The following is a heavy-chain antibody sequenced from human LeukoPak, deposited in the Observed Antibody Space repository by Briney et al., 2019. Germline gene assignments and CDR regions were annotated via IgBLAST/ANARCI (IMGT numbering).Heavy chain of an antibody. V-gene: IGHV4-39*07. Sequence: SETLSLTCTVSGGSISSSAFYWGWIRQPPGKGLEWIGRIYDSGSTHYNPSLKSRVTISVDTSKNQFSLKLSSVTAADTAVYYCARFQGMTGSGSYYRAPRYAFDIWGQGTMVTVSS. CDR2: IYDSGST. D-gene: IGHD3-10*01. CDR3: ARFQGMTGSGSYYRAPRYAFDI. CDR1: GGSISSSAFY. J-gene: IGHJ3*02.